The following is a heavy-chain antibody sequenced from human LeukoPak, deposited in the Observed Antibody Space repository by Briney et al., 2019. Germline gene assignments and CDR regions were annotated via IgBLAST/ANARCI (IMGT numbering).Heavy chain of an antibody. CDR2: ISSSSSYI. D-gene: IGHD6-13*01. J-gene: IGHJ4*02. CDR1: GFTFSGYS. Sequence: GGSLRLSCAASGFTFSGYSMNWVRQAPGKGLEWVSSISSSSSYIYYADSVKGRFTLSRDNTKNSLYLQMNSLRAEDTALYYCARDDYSSSWYYFDYWGQGTLVTVSS. V-gene: IGHV3-21*04. CDR3: ARDDYSSSWYYFDY.